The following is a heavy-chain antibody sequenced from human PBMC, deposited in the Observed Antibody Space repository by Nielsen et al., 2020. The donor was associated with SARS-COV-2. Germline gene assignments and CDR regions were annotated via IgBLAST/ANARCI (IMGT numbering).Heavy chain of an antibody. J-gene: IGHJ6*02. Sequence: SETLSLTCTVSGGSISSYSWSWIRQPPGKGLEWIGYIYHSGSTYYNPSLKSRVTISVDRSKNQFSLKLSSVTAADTAVYYCGGGPYYYYYGMDVWGQGTTVTVSS. CDR2: IYHSGST. CDR3: GGGPYYYYYGMDV. CDR1: GGSISSYS. V-gene: IGHV4-59*12.